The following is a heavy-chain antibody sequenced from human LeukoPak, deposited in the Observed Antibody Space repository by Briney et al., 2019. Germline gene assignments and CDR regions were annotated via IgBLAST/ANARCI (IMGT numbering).Heavy chain of an antibody. D-gene: IGHD3-16*01. CDR1: YLLSVAA. CDR3: GKASPKGLLRLGFEY. CDR2: ISYDGNDK. Sequence: PGRSLRLSCAEPGYLLSVAAIQCVRQAPGKGLEWVAGISYDGNDKHYADSVKDRFIISRDNSKNILFLEMNSLRVEETALYYWGKASPKGLLRLGFEYWGQGNLVTVSS. J-gene: IGHJ4*02. V-gene: IGHV3-30-3*02.